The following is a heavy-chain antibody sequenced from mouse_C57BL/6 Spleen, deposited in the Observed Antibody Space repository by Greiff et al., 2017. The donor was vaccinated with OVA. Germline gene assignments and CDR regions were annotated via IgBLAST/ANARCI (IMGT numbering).Heavy chain of an antibody. CDR2: IDPSDSET. CDR1: GYTFTSYW. Sequence: VQLQQPGAELVRPGSSVKLSCKASGYTFTSYWMHWVKQRPIQGLEWIGNIDPSDSETHYNQKFKDKATLTVDKSSSTAYMHLSSLTSEDSAVYYCASLGSSYFDVWGTGTTVTVSS. V-gene: IGHV1-52*01. D-gene: IGHD1-1*01. CDR3: ASLGSSYFDV. J-gene: IGHJ1*03.